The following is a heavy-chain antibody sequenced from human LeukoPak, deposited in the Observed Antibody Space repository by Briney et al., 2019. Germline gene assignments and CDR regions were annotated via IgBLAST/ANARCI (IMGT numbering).Heavy chain of an antibody. CDR3: ARETQYSSGWYLEGGFDP. CDR2: ISSSSSYI. CDR1: GFTFSSYS. Sequence: GGSLRLSCAASGFTFSSYSMNWVRQAPGEGLEWVSSISSSSSYIYYADSVKGRFTISRDNAKNSLYLQMNSLRAEDTAVYYCARETQYSSGWYLEGGFDPWGQGTLVTVSS. D-gene: IGHD6-19*01. J-gene: IGHJ5*02. V-gene: IGHV3-21*01.